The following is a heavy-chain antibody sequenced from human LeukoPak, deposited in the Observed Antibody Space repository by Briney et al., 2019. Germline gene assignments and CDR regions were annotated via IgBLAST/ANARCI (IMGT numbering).Heavy chain of an antibody. CDR2: IYYSGST. D-gene: IGHD6-13*01. CDR3: ASGIAAAGNWYFDL. J-gene: IGHJ2*01. Sequence: SETLSLTCTVSGGSISSYYWSWIRQPPGEGLEWIGYIYYSGSTNYNPSLKSRVTISVDTSKNHFSLNLSSVTAADTAVYYCASGIAAAGNWYFDLWGRGTLVTVSS. V-gene: IGHV4-59*08. CDR1: GGSISSYY.